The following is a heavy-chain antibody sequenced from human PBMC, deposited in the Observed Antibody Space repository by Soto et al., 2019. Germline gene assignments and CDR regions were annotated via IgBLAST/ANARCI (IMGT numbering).Heavy chain of an antibody. D-gene: IGHD3-10*02. V-gene: IGHV4-59*01. CDR1: GGSISSYY. CDR2: IFYSGST. CDR3: ASMIGDPVLSFDS. Sequence: QVQLQESGPGLVKPSETLSLTCTVSGGSISSYYWSWIRQPPGKGLGWIGFIFYSGSTSYNPSLKSRVTISIDTSEYQFSLKLTAADTAVYYCASMIGDPVLSFDSWGQGTLVAVSS. J-gene: IGHJ5*01.